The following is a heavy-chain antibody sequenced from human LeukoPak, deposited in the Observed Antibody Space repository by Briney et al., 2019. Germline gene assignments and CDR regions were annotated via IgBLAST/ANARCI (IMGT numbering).Heavy chain of an antibody. Sequence: GGSLRLSCSASGFTFSAYGMHWVRQAPGKGLEYVSAINSNGDSTYYADSVKGRFTISRDNSKNTLYLQMNSLRAEDTAVYYCAKKRFGSYYFDYWGQGTLVTVSS. V-gene: IGHV3-64*04. J-gene: IGHJ4*02. CDR2: INSNGDST. CDR1: GFTFSAYG. D-gene: IGHD3-16*01. CDR3: AKKRFGSYYFDY.